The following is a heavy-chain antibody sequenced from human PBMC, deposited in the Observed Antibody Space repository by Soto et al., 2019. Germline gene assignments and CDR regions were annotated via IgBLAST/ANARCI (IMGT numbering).Heavy chain of an antibody. D-gene: IGHD3-22*01. CDR3: ARRGAYHYDSSGYSAGF. CDR1: GSSFSNYW. J-gene: IGHJ4*02. CDR2: IYPGDSDT. Sequence: EVQLVQSGAEVKKPGESLKISCKGSGSSFSNYWIGWVRQMPGKGLEWMGIIYPGDSDTRYSPSFQGQVTISVDKSVSTAYLQWSSLKASDTAMYYCARRGAYHYDSSGYSAGFWGQGTLVTVSS. V-gene: IGHV5-51*01.